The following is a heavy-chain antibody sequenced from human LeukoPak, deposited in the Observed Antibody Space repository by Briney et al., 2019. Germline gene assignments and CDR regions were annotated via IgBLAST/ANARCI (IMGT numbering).Heavy chain of an antibody. CDR1: GGSISSSSYY. D-gene: IGHD5-18*01. V-gene: IGHV4-39*07. CDR2: IYYSGST. Sequence: SETLSLTCTVSGGSISSSSYYWGWIRQPPGKGLEWIGSIYYSGSTYYNPSLKSRVTISVDTSKNQFSLKLSSVTAADTAVYYCARRGYRDNYFDYWGQGTLVTVSS. CDR3: ARRGYRDNYFDY. J-gene: IGHJ4*02.